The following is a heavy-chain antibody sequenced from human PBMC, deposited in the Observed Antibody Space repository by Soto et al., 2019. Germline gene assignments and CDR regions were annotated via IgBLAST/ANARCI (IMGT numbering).Heavy chain of an antibody. V-gene: IGHV3-11*01. CDR2: ISSSGDIT. CDR1: GFTFSDYQ. J-gene: IGHJ4*02. D-gene: IGHD3-22*01. CDR3: ARDLGYYASSGYFDY. Sequence: LRLSCAASGFTFSDYQMSWIRQAPGKGLEWVSYISSSGDITYYADSVKGRFTISRDNAKNSLYLQMNSLRAEDTAVYYCARDLGYYASSGYFDYWGQGTLVTVSS.